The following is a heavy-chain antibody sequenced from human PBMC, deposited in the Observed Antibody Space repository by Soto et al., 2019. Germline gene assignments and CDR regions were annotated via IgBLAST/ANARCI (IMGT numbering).Heavy chain of an antibody. Sequence: QVQLVQSGAEMKEPGDSVRVSCEASGYTFTSYYIHWVRQAPGQGLEWMGWINPKFGDTTYAQDFQGRVSMTRDMSISTVYMELSRLTSDDTAIYYCARNMDYYYGPGSGNGHGFWRQGTTVTVFS. CDR3: ARNMDYYYGPGSGNGHGF. J-gene: IGHJ6*02. CDR1: GYTFTSYY. CDR2: INPKFGDT. V-gene: IGHV1-2*02. D-gene: IGHD3-10*01.